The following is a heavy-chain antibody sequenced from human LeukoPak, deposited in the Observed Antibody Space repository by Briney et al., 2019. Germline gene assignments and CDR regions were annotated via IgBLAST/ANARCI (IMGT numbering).Heavy chain of an antibody. CDR1: GGSISSYY. V-gene: IGHV4-59*01. D-gene: IGHD5-24*01. J-gene: IGHJ4*02. CDR3: ARERRDGYKVYFDY. CDR2: VYYSGST. Sequence: SETLSLTCTVSGGSISSYYWSWIRQPPGKGLEWIGYVYYSGSTNYNASLKSRVTISVDTSKNQFSLRLSSVTAGDTAVYYCARERRDGYKVYFDYWGQGTLVTVPS.